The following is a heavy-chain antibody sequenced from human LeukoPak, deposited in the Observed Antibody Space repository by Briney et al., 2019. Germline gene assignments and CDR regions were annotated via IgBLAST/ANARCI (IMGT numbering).Heavy chain of an antibody. J-gene: IGHJ2*01. CDR3: ARDGYQSRWYFDL. V-gene: IGHV6-1*01. CDR2: TYYRSRWYK. Sequence: SQTLSLTCVISGDSVSNNSASWNWIRQSPSRGLEWLGRTYYRSRWYKDYAVSVKSRIPINPDTSKNQFSLQLNSVTPEDTAVYYCARDGYQSRWYFDLWGRGTLVTVSS. CDR1: GDSVSNNSAS. D-gene: IGHD6-13*01.